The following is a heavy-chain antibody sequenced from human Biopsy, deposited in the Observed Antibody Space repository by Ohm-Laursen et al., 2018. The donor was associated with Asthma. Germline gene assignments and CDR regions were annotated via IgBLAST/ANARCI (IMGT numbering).Heavy chain of an antibody. J-gene: IGHJ4*02. V-gene: IGHV4-59*01. CDR1: SGSISSFY. D-gene: IGHD1-26*01. Sequence: TLSLTCPVSSGSISSFYWSWTRQPPGKGLEWIGYIYSSGSTNYNPSLKSRVTMSADTSKNQFSMKLSSVTAADTAIYYCARHVVLGGASYFDSWGQGILVTVSS. CDR3: ARHVVLGGASYFDS. CDR2: IYSSGST.